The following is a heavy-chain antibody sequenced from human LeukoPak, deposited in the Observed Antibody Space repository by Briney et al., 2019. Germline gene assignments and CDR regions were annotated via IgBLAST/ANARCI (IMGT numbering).Heavy chain of an antibody. J-gene: IGHJ4*02. D-gene: IGHD4-23*01. CDR1: GFTFSGSA. CDR3: TRQDDYGGNRIPDY. V-gene: IGHV3-73*01. CDR2: IRSKGFSYAT. Sequence: GGSLRLSCAASGFTFSGSAMHWVRQASGKGLEWVGRIRSKGFSYATAYAASVKGRFTISRDDSKNTAYLQMNSLKTEDTAVYYCTRQDDYGGNRIPDYWGQGTLVTVSS.